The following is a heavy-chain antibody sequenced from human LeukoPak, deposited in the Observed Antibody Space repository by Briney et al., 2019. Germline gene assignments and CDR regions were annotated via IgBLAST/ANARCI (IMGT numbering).Heavy chain of an antibody. V-gene: IGHV1-46*01. D-gene: IGHD3-10*02. Sequence: ASVTVSCKASGYTFTSYYMHWVRQAPGQGLEWMGIINPSGGSTSYAQKFQGRVTMTRDMSTSTVYMELNSLRAEDTAVYYCAELGITMIGGVWGKGTTVTISS. CDR2: INPSGGST. CDR1: GYTFTSYY. CDR3: AELGITMIGGV. J-gene: IGHJ6*04.